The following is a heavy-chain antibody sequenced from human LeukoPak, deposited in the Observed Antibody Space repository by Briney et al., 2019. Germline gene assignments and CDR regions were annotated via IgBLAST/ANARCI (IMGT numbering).Heavy chain of an antibody. CDR3: ARNGDIVATIWYFDY. CDR1: GFTVSSNY. CDR2: IYSSGST. J-gene: IGHJ4*02. V-gene: IGHV3-66*02. Sequence: PGGSLRLSCAASGFTVSSNYMSWFRQAPGKGLDGVAVIYSSGSTYSADSVKGRFTISRDNSKNTLYLQMNSLRAEDTAVYYCARNGDIVATIWYFDYWGQGTLVTVSS. D-gene: IGHD5-12*01.